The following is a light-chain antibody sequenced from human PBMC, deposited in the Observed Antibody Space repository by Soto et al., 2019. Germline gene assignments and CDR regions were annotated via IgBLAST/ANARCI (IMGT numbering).Light chain of an antibody. CDR1: QDIGND. CDR3: LQDNNYPWT. Sequence: AIQMTQSPSSLSASVGDRVTITCRASQDIGNDLGWYQQRPGKAPKLLIYAASNLHSGVPSRFSGSGSGTHFTLTIRGLQPEDIATYFCLQDNNYPWTFGQGTKVAIK. J-gene: IGKJ1*01. V-gene: IGKV1-6*01. CDR2: AAS.